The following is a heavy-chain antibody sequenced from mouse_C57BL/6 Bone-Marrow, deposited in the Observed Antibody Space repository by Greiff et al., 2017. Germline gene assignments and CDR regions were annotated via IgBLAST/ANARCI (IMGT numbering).Heavy chain of an antibody. Sequence: VQLQQSGPELVKPGASVKISCTASGYEFSSSWMNWVKQRPGKGLEWIGRIYPGDGDTNYNGKFKGTATLTADKSSSTAYMQLSSLTSEDAAVYFCASYSNYWYFDVWGTGTTVTVAS. CDR3: ASYSNYWYFDV. D-gene: IGHD2-5*01. CDR1: GYEFSSSW. V-gene: IGHV1-82*01. CDR2: IYPGDGDT. J-gene: IGHJ1*03.